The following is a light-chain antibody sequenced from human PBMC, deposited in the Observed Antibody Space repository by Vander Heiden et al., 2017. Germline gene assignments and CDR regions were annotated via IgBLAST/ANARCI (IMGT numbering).Light chain of an antibody. Sequence: DIVMTQSPDSLAVSLGERATINCKSSQSVFYGSNNKNYLAWYQQKPGQPPKLLIYWASTRESGVPDRFSGSGSGADFTLTISSLQAEDVAVYYCQQYYSTSVTFGGGTKVEIK. CDR2: WAS. CDR1: QSVFYGSNNKNY. J-gene: IGKJ4*01. V-gene: IGKV4-1*01. CDR3: QQYYSTSVT.